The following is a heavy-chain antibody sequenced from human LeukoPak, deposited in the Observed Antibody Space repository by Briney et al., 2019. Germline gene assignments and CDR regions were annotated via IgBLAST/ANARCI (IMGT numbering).Heavy chain of an antibody. CDR2: IKQDGSEK. J-gene: IGHJ4*02. D-gene: IGHD6-19*01. Sequence: GGSLRLSCAASGFTFNSYWMSWVRQAPGKGLEWVANIKQDGSEKYYVDSVKGRFTISRDNAKNSLYLQMNSLRAEDTAVYYCARDRTGVTKQAVAASIFDYWGQGTLVTVSS. CDR1: GFTFNSYW. CDR3: ARDRTGVTKQAVAASIFDY. V-gene: IGHV3-7*01.